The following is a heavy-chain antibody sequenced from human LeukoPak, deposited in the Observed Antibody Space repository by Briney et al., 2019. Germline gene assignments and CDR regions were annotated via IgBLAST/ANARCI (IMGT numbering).Heavy chain of an antibody. CDR3: ARTPAITPDY. J-gene: IGHJ4*02. CDR1: GYSFTSYW. CDR2: IDPSDSYT. Sequence: GESLKTSCKGSGYSFTSYWISWVRQMPGKGLEWMGRIDPSDSYTNYSPSFQGHVTISADKSISTAYLQWSSLKASDTAMYYCARTPAITPDYWGQGPLVTVSS. D-gene: IGHD1-14*01. V-gene: IGHV5-10-1*01.